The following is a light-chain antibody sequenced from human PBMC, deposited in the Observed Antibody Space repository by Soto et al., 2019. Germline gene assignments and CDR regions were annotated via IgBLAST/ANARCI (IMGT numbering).Light chain of an antibody. Sequence: DIQMTQSPSTLPASVGDRVTITCRASQSISTNLIWYQQKPGEAPKPLIYIASSLYSGVPSRFSGSGSGTDFTLTITSLQPEDFATYYCQQGYTNPITFGQGTRLEI. CDR3: QQGYTNPIT. J-gene: IGKJ5*01. V-gene: IGKV1-39*01. CDR2: IAS. CDR1: QSISTN.